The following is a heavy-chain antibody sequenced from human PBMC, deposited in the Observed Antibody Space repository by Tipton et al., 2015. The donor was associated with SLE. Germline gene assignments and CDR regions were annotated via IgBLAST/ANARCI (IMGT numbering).Heavy chain of an antibody. CDR2: IYYSGST. CDR1: GGSISSYY. CDR3: ARMDFWSGYYHRWVDP. V-gene: IGHV4-59*01. D-gene: IGHD3-3*01. J-gene: IGHJ5*02. Sequence: TLSLTCTVSGGSISSYYWSWIRQPPGKGLEWIGYIYYSGSTNHNPSLKSRVTISVDTSRNQFSLKLSSVTAADTAVYYCARMDFWSGYYHRWVDPWGQGTLVNVSS.